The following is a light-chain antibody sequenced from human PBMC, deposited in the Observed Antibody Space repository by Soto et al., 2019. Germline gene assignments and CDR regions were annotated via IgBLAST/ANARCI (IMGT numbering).Light chain of an antibody. CDR1: SSDVGGYNY. CDR3: SSYTSSSTPVV. Sequence: QAASVSGSPGQSITISCTGTSSDVGGYNYVSWYQQHPGKAPKLMIYDVSNWPSGVSNRFSGSKSGNTASLTISGLQAEDEADYYCSSYTSSSTPVVFGGGTKLTVL. CDR2: DVS. J-gene: IGLJ2*01. V-gene: IGLV2-14*01.